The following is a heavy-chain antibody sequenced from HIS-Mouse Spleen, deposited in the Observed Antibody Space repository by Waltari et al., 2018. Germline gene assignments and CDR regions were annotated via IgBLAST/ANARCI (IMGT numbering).Heavy chain of an antibody. CDR3: AREIPYSSSWYDWYFDL. J-gene: IGHJ2*01. D-gene: IGHD6-13*01. Sequence: QLQLQESGPGLVKPSETLSLTCTVSGGSISSSSYYWGWIRQPPGKGLEWIGSIYYSGRPYYKPSLKSRVTISVDTSKNQFSLKLSSVTAADTAVYYCAREIPYSSSWYDWYFDLWGRGTLVTVSS. CDR2: IYYSGRP. V-gene: IGHV4-39*07. CDR1: GGSISSSSYY.